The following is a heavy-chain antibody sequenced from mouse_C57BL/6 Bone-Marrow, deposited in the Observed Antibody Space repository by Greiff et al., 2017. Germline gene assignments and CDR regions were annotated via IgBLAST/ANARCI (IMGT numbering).Heavy chain of an antibody. D-gene: IGHD2-3*01. CDR3: ARRGWLLLEDYAMDY. CDR2: IYPGGGYT. Sequence: QVQLQQSGAELVRPGTSVKMSCKASGYTFTNYWIGWAKQRPGHGLEWIGDIYPGGGYTNYNEKFKGKATLTADTSSSTAYMQFSSLTSEDSAIYYCARRGWLLLEDYAMDYWGQGTSVTVSS. J-gene: IGHJ4*01. V-gene: IGHV1-63*01. CDR1: GYTFTNYW.